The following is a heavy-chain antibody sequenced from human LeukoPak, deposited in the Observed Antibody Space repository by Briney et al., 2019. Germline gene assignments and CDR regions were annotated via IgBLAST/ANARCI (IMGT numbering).Heavy chain of an antibody. D-gene: IGHD5-24*01. V-gene: IGHV3-21*01. CDR2: ISSSSSYI. Sequence: GGSLRLSCAASGFTFSSYSMNWVRQAPGKGLEWVSSISSSSSYIYYADSVKGRFTITRDNAKNSLYLQMSSLRADDTAVYYCARDPRDGYNYKDFDYWGQGTLVTVSS. CDR1: GFTFSSYS. CDR3: ARDPRDGYNYKDFDY. J-gene: IGHJ4*02.